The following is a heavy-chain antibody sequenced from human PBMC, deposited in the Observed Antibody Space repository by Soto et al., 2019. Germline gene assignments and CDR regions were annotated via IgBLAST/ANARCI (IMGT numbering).Heavy chain of an antibody. CDR2: INADGRTT. Sequence: EVQLVESGGGLFQPGGYLRLSCEASGFTFSTYWMPWVRQAPGQGLVWLSRINADGRTTNYADSVRGRFTISRDNAKNTLFLQVNSLRAEDTAVYYCATAGQFRFDNWGQGALVTVSS. CDR1: GFTFSTYW. J-gene: IGHJ4*02. V-gene: IGHV3-74*01. CDR3: ATAGQFRFDN. D-gene: IGHD2-21*01.